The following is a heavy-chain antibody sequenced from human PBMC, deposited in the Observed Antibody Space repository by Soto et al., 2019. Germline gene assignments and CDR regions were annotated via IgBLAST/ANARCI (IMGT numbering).Heavy chain of an antibody. CDR1: GFSFSSYG. J-gene: IGHJ3*02. Sequence: PGGSLRLSCVASGFSFSSYGMQWVRQTPGKGLEWVAVISFNGISSYYGDSVRGRFTISRDDSKNTLYLQMNSLTPEDTAVYYCAKEHDFWSGPAIWGQGTMVTVSS. D-gene: IGHD3-3*01. CDR3: AKEHDFWSGPAI. V-gene: IGHV3-30*18. CDR2: ISFNGISS.